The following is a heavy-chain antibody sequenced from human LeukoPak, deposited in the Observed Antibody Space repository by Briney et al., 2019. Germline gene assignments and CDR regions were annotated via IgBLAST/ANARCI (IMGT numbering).Heavy chain of an antibody. V-gene: IGHV3-74*01. CDR1: GFTFSSYW. J-gene: IGHJ3*02. D-gene: IGHD3-22*01. Sequence: PGGSLRLSCAASGFTFSSYWMHWVRQAPGKGLVWVSRINSDGSSTSYADSVKGRFTISRDNAKNTLYLQMNSLRAEDTAVYYCAREVYYYDSSGYYSADAFDIWGQGTMVTVSS. CDR3: AREVYYYDSSGYYSADAFDI. CDR2: INSDGSST.